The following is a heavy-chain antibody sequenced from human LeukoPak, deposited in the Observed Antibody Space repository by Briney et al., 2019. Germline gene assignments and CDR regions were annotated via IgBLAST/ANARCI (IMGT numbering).Heavy chain of an antibody. CDR2: IIPIFGTA. J-gene: IGHJ5*02. CDR3: ARVGPGNYDIWHRWFDP. CDR1: GGTFSSYA. V-gene: IGHV1-69*13. Sequence: ASVKVSCKASGGTFSSYAISWVRQAPGQGLEWMGGIIPIFGTANYAQKFQGRVTITADESTSTAYMELSSLRSEDTAVYYCARVGPGNYDIWHRWFDPWGQGTPVTVSS. D-gene: IGHD3-9*01.